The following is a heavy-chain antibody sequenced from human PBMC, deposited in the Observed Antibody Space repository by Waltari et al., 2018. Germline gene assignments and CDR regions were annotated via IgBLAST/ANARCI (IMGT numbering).Heavy chain of an antibody. Sequence: QVQLVESGGGVVQPGRSLRLSCAASGFPFSSYGMHWGRQATGKGLEWVAVISYDGSNKYYADSVKGRFTISRDNSKNTLYLQMNSLRAEDTAVYYCAKDPSYHSSGWASNSDPWGYWGQGTLVTVSS. D-gene: IGHD6-19*01. CDR3: AKDPSYHSSGWASNSDPWGY. J-gene: IGHJ4*02. V-gene: IGHV3-30*18. CDR1: GFPFSSYG. CDR2: ISYDGSNK.